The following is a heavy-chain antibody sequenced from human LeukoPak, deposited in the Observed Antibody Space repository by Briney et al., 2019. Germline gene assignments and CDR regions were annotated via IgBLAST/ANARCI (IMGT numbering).Heavy chain of an antibody. Sequence: PSETLSLTCTVSGGSISSYYWNWIRQPPGKGLEWIGYIYYSGSTNYNPSLKSRVTISVDTSKNQFSLKLSSVTAADTAVYYCARRDYDYVWGTYRRYRPFDYWGREPWSPSPQ. CDR1: GGSISSYY. D-gene: IGHD3-16*02. CDR2: IYYSGST. J-gene: IGHJ4*02. V-gene: IGHV4-59*01. CDR3: ARRDYDYVWGTYRRYRPFDY.